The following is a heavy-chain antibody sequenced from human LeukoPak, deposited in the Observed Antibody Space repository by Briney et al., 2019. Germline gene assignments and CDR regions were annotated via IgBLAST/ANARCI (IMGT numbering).Heavy chain of an antibody. CDR1: GGSVTSGNYY. CDR3: ARDTRGVPAAIGREAFDI. Sequence: SETLSLTCAVSGGSVTSGNYYWSWIRQPAGKGLEWIGRIYSSGSTNYDPSLKSRVTISVDTSRNQFSLKLSSVTAADTAVYYCARDTRGVPAAIGREAFDIWGQGTMVTVSS. J-gene: IGHJ3*02. V-gene: IGHV4-61*02. CDR2: IYSSGST. D-gene: IGHD2-2*02.